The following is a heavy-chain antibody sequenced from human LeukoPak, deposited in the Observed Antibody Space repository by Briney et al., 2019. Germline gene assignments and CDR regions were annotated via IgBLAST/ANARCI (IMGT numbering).Heavy chain of an antibody. CDR1: GYTFTSYY. CDR3: ASTPESTWWVGATSDSYYFDY. D-gene: IGHD1-26*01. J-gene: IGHJ4*02. Sequence: GASVKVSCKASGYTFTSYYMHWVRQAPGQGLEWMGIINPSGGSTSYAQKFQGRVTMTRDMSTSTVYMELSSLRSEDTAVYYCASTPESTWWVGATSDSYYFDYWGQGTLVTVSS. V-gene: IGHV1-46*01. CDR2: INPSGGST.